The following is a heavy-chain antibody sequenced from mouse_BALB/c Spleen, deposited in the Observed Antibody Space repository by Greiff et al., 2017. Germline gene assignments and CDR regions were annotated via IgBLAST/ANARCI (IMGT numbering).Heavy chain of an antibody. V-gene: IGHV1-7*01. CDR3: ARRGYYYGSSYEFAY. D-gene: IGHD1-1*01. CDR2: INPSTGYT. J-gene: IGHJ3*01. CDR1: GYTFTSYW. Sequence: VQLQESGAELAKPGASVKMSCKASGYTFTSYWMHWVKQRPGQGLEWIGYINPSTGYTEYNQKFKDKATLTADKSSSTAYMQLSSLTSEDSAVYYCARRGYYYGSSYEFAYWGQGTLVTVSA.